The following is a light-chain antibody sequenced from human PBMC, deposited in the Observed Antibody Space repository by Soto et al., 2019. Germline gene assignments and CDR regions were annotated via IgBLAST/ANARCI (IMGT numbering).Light chain of an antibody. V-gene: IGLV2-8*01. Sequence: QSVLTRPPSASGSPGQSVTISCTGTSSDVGGYNYVSWYQQRPGKAPKLMIYEVTKRPSGVPDRFSGSRSGNTASLTVSGLQAEDEADYYCSSYAGSDNYVFGTGTKVTVL. CDR3: SSYAGSDNYV. J-gene: IGLJ1*01. CDR2: EVT. CDR1: SSDVGGYNY.